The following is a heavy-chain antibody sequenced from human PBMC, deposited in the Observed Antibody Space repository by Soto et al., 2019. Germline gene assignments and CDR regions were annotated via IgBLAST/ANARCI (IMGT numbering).Heavy chain of an antibody. CDR3: AREWSISVAAPGY. V-gene: IGHV3-30-3*01. CDR1: GFTFGTYT. Sequence: PGGSLRLSCAASGFTFGTYTMYWVRQAPGKGLEWVAGISNNGINTHYADSVKGRFTISRDNSKNTLYVQMNSLGAEDTAVYYCAREWSISVAAPGYWGQGTLVTVSS. J-gene: IGHJ4*02. CDR2: ISNNGINT. D-gene: IGHD6-19*01.